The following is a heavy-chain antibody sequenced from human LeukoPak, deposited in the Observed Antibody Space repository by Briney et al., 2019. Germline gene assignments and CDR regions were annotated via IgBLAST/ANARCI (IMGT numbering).Heavy chain of an antibody. CDR1: DYSISSGYY. CDR2: IYHSGSS. J-gene: IGHJ4*02. V-gene: IGHV4-38-2*02. Sequence: SETLSLTCTVSDYSISSGYYWGWIRQPPGKGLEWIGSIYHSGSSYYDPSLKSRVTISVDTSKNQFSLKLSSVTAADTAVYYCARVAISTVTGRLAFDYWGQGTLVTVSS. D-gene: IGHD4-17*01. CDR3: ARVAISTVTGRLAFDY.